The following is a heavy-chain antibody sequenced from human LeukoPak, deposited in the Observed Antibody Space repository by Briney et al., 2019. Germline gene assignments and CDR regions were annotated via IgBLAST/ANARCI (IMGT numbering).Heavy chain of an antibody. CDR2: INQDGSQK. Sequence: GGSLRLSCADSGFTFNKYWMSWVRQAPGKGLEWMANINQDGSQKYYLDSVKGRFTISRDNAKSSVYLQMNGLRAEDTALYYCARGLATAAAYWGQGTLVTVSS. CDR3: ARGLATAAAY. CDR1: GFTFNKYW. J-gene: IGHJ4*02. D-gene: IGHD6-13*01. V-gene: IGHV3-7*01.